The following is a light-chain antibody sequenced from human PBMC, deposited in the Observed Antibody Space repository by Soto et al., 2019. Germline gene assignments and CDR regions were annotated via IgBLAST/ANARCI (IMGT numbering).Light chain of an antibody. J-gene: IGKJ1*01. V-gene: IGKV1-39*01. Sequence: IQLTQSPFSLSASVLDIVTITCRAHQSSSTYLTWYQQKPRKAPKLLIYAASGLHTGVPSRFSGSGSGTDFTLTISSLQPEDFATYSCQQSYSSSWTFGQGTKVDIK. CDR3: QQSYSSSWT. CDR2: AAS. CDR1: QSSSTY.